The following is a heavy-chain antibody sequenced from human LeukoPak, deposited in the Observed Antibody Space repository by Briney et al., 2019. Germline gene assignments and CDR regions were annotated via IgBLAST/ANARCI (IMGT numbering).Heavy chain of an antibody. D-gene: IGHD3-10*01. J-gene: IGHJ4*02. CDR1: GFTFSSYG. V-gene: IGHV3-23*01. CDR3: AKRGAYYFDY. CDR2: ITGSGGGT. Sequence: SGGSLRLSCAASGFTFSSYGMHWIRQAPGKGLEWVSSITGSGGGTYYADAVRGRFTISRDNSKNTLYLQMISLRAEDTAVYYCAKRGAYYFDYWGQGTLVTVCS.